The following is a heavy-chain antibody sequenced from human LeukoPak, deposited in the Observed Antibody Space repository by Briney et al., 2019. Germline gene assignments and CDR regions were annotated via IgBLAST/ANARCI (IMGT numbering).Heavy chain of an antibody. V-gene: IGHV3-21*01. D-gene: IGHD1-26*01. CDR1: GFSFSSYW. J-gene: IGHJ4*02. CDR2: ISSSSSYM. CDR3: ARLAGAGSSGFDY. Sequence: GGSLRLSCAASGFSFSSYWMNWVRQAPGKGLEWVSSISSSSSYMKYAESVRGRFTISRDNAKNSLYLHMSSLRAEDTAVYYCARLAGAGSSGFDYWGQGTLVTVSS.